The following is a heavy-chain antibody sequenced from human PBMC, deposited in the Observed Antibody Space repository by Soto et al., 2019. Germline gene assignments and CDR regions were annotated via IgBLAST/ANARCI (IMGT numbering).Heavy chain of an antibody. V-gene: IGHV3-23*01. D-gene: IGHD5-18*01. CDR1: EFTFSSYA. CDR3: AKDRFYSYGYVYS. J-gene: IGHJ4*02. Sequence: PGMPLRLSCATYEFTFSSYAMSWDRQAPGKGLEWVSAISGSGGSKYYADSVKGRFTISRDNSKNTLYLQRNSLRAEDTAVYYCAKDRFYSYGYVYSWGQGTLVTVSS. CDR2: ISGSGGSK.